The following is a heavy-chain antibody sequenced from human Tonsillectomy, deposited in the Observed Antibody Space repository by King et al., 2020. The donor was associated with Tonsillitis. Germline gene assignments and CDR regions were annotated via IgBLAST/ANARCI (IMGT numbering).Heavy chain of an antibody. CDR3: ARRDGALDYYYYGLDV. CDR1: GVTFSSYA. CDR2: ISYYGSNK. D-gene: IGHD4-17*01. Sequence: VQLVESGGGVVQPGRSLRLSCAASGVTFSSYAMHLVRPAPGTGLGCVADISYYGSNKYYADSVKGRFTISRDNSKNTLYLQMNSLRAEDTAVYYCARRDGALDYYYYGLDVWGQGTTVTVSS. J-gene: IGHJ6*02. V-gene: IGHV3-30-3*01.